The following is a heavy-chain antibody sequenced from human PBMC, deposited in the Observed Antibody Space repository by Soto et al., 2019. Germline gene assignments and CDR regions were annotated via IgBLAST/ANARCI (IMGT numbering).Heavy chain of an antibody. Sequence: SQTPPLPSTFAGFTLRNFCWILLRPPPGKGLEWIGYIYYSGSTNYNPSLKSRVTISVDTSKNQFSLKLSSVTAADTAVYYCARATNAPAGHGMDICGEGTTVTGSS. D-gene: IGHD2-8*01. CDR2: IYYSGST. CDR3: ARATNAPAGHGMDI. V-gene: IGHV4-59*01. CDR1: GFTLRNFC. J-gene: IGHJ6*04.